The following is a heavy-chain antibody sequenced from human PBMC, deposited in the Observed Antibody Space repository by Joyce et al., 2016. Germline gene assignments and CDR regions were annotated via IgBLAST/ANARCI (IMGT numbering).Heavy chain of an antibody. CDR2: ISYDGSNK. CDR3: ARSRQIYIYGYHYYGMDV. CDR1: GFTFSSYA. Sequence: QVQLVESGGGVVQPGRSLRLSCAASGFTFSSYALHWVRQAPGNGLEWVSVISYDGSNKYYADSVKGRFTISRDNSKNTLYLQMNSLRPEDTAVYYCARSRQIYIYGYHYYGMDVWGQGTTVTVSS. D-gene: IGHD5-18*01. J-gene: IGHJ6*02. V-gene: IGHV3-30*04.